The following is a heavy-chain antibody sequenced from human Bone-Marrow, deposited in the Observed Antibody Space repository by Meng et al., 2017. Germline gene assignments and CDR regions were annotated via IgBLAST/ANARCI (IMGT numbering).Heavy chain of an antibody. D-gene: IGHD4-17*01. V-gene: IGHV3-30*10. CDR2: ISHDAKYK. CDR3: ARESTGRLDY. Sequence: GGSLRLSCAASGFTFSTHVMHWVRQAPGKGLEWVAVISHDAKYKYYTDSVKGRFTISRDNSKNTLYLQMNSLRIEDTAGFYCARESTGRLDYWGQGTLVTVSS. J-gene: IGHJ4*02. CDR1: GFTFSTHV.